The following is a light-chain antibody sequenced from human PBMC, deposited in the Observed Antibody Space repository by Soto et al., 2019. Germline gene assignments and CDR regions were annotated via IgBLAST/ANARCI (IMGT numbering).Light chain of an antibody. CDR3: QQRSNWPPIT. Sequence: EIVLTQSPGTLSLSPGERATLSCRASQSVSSSYLAWYQQKPGQAPRLLIYDASNRATGIPARFSGSGSGTDFTLTISSLEPEAFAVYYCQQRSNWPPITFGQGTRLEIK. V-gene: IGKV3-11*01. CDR1: QSVSSSY. CDR2: DAS. J-gene: IGKJ5*01.